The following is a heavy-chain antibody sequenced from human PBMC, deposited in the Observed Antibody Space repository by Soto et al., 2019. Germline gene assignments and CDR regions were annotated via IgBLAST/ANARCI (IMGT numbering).Heavy chain of an antibody. V-gene: IGHV3-30*18. CDR3: EKDAPRYQTGTTSP. CDR2: ISYDGSNK. Sequence: GGSLRLSCAASGFTFSSYGMHWVRQAPGKGLEWVAVISYDGSNKYYADSVKGRLTISRDNYKNTLYLQMNSLRAEDTAVYYCEKDAPRYQTGTTSPWGQGTLVTVSS. J-gene: IGHJ5*02. CDR1: GFTFSSYG. D-gene: IGHD1-7*01.